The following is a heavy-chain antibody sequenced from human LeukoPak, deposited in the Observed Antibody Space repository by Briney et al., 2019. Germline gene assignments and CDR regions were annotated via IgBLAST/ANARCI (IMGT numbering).Heavy chain of an antibody. J-gene: IGHJ6*02. CDR3: TTGPLYDSSFVGPWGFGMDV. CDR1: GFTFSNAW. V-gene: IGHV3-15*01. CDR2: IKSKIDGGTT. Sequence: GGSLRLSCAASGFTFSNAWMSWVRQAPGKGLEWVGRIKSKIDGGTTDYAAPVKGRFTISRDDSRNTLYLQMNSLKTEDTAVYYCTTGPLYDSSFVGPWGFGMDVWGQGTTVTVSS. D-gene: IGHD6-19*01.